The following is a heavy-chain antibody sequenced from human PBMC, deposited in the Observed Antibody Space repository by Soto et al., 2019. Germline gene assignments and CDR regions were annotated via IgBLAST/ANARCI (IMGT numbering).Heavy chain of an antibody. J-gene: IGHJ4*02. CDR2: IYYSGCT. V-gene: IGHV4-31*03. CDR1: GGSISSGGYY. CDR3: ARGSGGYSVFTPRELDY. Sequence: QVQLQESGPGLVKPSQTLSLTCTVSGGSISSGGYYWNWIRQLPGKGLEWIGYIYYSGCTYYSPDLKSRVTISVDKSKSHLSLNVSSVTAADTDVYFCARGSGGYSVFTPRELDYWGQGTLATVFS. D-gene: IGHD6-13*01.